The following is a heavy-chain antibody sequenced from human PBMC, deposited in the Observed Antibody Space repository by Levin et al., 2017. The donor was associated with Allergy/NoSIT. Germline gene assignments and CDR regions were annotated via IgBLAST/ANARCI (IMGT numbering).Heavy chain of an antibody. D-gene: IGHD3-3*01. Sequence: SQTLSLTCAISGDSVSSDSAAWHWIRQSPSRGLEWLGRTFYRSKWKNDYAESMKGRITINPDTSKNQFSLQLNSVTPEDTAVYYCARDFGTRRPFEYWGQGTLVTVSS. CDR1: GDSVSSDSAA. V-gene: IGHV6-1*01. J-gene: IGHJ4*02. CDR3: ARDFGTRRPFEY. CDR2: TFYRSKWKN.